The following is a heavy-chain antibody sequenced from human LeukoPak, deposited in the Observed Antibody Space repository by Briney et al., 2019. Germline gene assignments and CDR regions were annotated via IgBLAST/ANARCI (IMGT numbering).Heavy chain of an antibody. D-gene: IGHD6-13*01. V-gene: IGHV4-59*01. Sequence: PSETLSLTCTVSGGSIRSYYWSWIRQPPGKGLEWIGYIYCSGSTNYSPSLKSRVTISVDTSKNQFSLKLSSVTAADTAVYYCAAAAVGYPYWGQGTLVTVSS. CDR2: IYCSGST. CDR3: AAAAVGYPY. J-gene: IGHJ4*02. CDR1: GGSIRSYY.